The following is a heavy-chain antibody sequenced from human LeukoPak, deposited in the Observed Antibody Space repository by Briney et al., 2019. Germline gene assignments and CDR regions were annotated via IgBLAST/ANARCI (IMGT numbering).Heavy chain of an antibody. Sequence: GGSLRLSCAASGFTFSSYWMHWVRHAPGKGLVWVSRINSDGSSTSYADSVKGRFTISRDNAKNTLYLQMNSLRAEDTAVYYCAMILTGYYSNDYWGQGTLVTVSS. CDR1: GFTFSSYW. D-gene: IGHD3-9*01. CDR2: INSDGSST. J-gene: IGHJ4*02. CDR3: AMILTGYYSNDY. V-gene: IGHV3-74*01.